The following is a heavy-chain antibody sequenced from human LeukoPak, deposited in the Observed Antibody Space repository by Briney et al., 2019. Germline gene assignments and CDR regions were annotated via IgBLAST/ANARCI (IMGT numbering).Heavy chain of an antibody. Sequence: GGSLRLSCEGSGFTFTNSAMTWVRQAPGKGLEWVSGIGSGSGTTYYADSVQGRFTISRVNSKNTVYLQMNSLSVEDTTVYYCAKDRGYWGQGTLVTVSS. V-gene: IGHV3-23*01. CDR2: IGSGSGTT. CDR1: GFTFTNSA. CDR3: AKDRGY. D-gene: IGHD6-13*01. J-gene: IGHJ4*02.